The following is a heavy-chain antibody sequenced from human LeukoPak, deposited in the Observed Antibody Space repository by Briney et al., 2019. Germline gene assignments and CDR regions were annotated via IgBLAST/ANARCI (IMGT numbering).Heavy chain of an antibody. J-gene: IGHJ6*03. CDR3: AREYYSSSWDYYYYMDV. CDR2: IKQDGSEK. Sequence: GGSLRLSCAASGFTFSSYWMSWVRQAPGKGLEGVSNIKQDGSEKYYVDSVKGRFTISRDNAKNSLYLQMNSLRAEDTAVYYCAREYYSSSWDYYYYMDVWGKGTTVTVSS. D-gene: IGHD6-13*01. V-gene: IGHV3-7*01. CDR1: GFTFSSYW.